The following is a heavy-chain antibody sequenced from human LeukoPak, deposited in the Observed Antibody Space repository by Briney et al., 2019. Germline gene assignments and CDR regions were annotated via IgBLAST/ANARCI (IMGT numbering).Heavy chain of an antibody. CDR3: ARGASGVYTVTTSWFDP. CDR1: GYTFTGYY. Sequence: ASVKVSCKASGYTFTGYYMHWVRQAPGQGLEWMGWINPNSGGTNYAQRFQGRVTMTRDTSISTAYMELSRLRSDDTAVYYCARGASGVYTVTTSWFDPWGQGTPVTVSS. D-gene: IGHD4-17*01. V-gene: IGHV1-2*02. CDR2: INPNSGGT. J-gene: IGHJ5*02.